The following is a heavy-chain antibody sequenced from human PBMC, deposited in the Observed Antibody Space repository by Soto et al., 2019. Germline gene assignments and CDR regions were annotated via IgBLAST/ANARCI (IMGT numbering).Heavy chain of an antibody. CDR2: MSSSSSTI. J-gene: IGHJ6*02. Sequence: EVQLVESGGGLVQRGGSLRLSCAASGLTFSSYSMNWVRQAPGKGLEWVSYMSSSSSTIYYADFVKGRFTISRDNAKNSLYLQMNSLRADDTAVYYCAFGEESGYYYYGIDFWGHVTTGTVSS. CDR1: GLTFSSYS. CDR3: AFGEESGYYYYGIDF. D-gene: IGHD3-10*01. V-gene: IGHV3-48*01.